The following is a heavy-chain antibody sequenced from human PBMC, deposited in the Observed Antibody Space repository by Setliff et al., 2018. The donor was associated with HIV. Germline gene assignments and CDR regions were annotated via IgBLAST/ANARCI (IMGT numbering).Heavy chain of an antibody. CDR2: IYTSGSV. J-gene: IGHJ4*02. V-gene: IGHV4-4*09. CDR1: GGSISSYY. Sequence: SETLSLTCTVAGGSISSYYWSWIRQPPGKGLEWIGYIYTSGSVNYNPSLNSRVTISVDTSKNQFSLKVDSVTAADTAVYYCARSPRIGVAGEFEYWGQGTLVTVSS. CDR3: ARSPRIGVAGEFEY. D-gene: IGHD6-19*01.